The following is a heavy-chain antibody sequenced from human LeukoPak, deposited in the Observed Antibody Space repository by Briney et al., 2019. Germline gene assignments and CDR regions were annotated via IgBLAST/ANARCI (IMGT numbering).Heavy chain of an antibody. J-gene: IGHJ4*02. CDR3: ARSLPYDILTGYYLFDY. Sequence: GGSLRLSCAASGFTFSSYSMNWVRQAPGKGLEWVSSIISSSSYIYYADSVKGRFTISRDNAKNSLYLQMNSLRAEDTAVYYCARSLPYDILTGYYLFDYWGQGTLVTVSS. V-gene: IGHV3-21*01. D-gene: IGHD3-9*01. CDR1: GFTFSSYS. CDR2: IISSSSYI.